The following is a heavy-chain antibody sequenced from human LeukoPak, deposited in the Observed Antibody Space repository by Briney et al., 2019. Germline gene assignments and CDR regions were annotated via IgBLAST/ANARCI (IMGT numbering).Heavy chain of an antibody. J-gene: IGHJ6*03. CDR2: ISAYNGNT. Sequence: ASVKVSCKASGYTFTSYDINWVRQAAGQGLEWMGWISAYNGNTNYAQKLQGRVTMTTDTSTSTAYMELRSLRSDDTAVYYCAREGHDIVVVPAAKGGYYYYYYMDVWGKGTTVTVSS. CDR1: GYTFTSYD. V-gene: IGHV1-18*01. CDR3: AREGHDIVVVPAAKGGYYYYYYMDV. D-gene: IGHD2-2*01.